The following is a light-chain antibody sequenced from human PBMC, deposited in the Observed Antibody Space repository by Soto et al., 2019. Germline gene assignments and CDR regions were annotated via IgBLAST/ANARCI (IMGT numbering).Light chain of an antibody. Sequence: QSALTQPRSVSGSRGQTVTISCTGSSSDIGAYNFVSWYQQFAGHAPKLLIFAVRKRPAGVPARFSASKSGNTASLTISWLVADDEDDYYCCSYAGSTVFDVFGTGTKLTVL. CDR1: SSDIGAYNF. J-gene: IGLJ1*01. CDR2: AVR. CDR3: CSYAGSTVFDV. V-gene: IGLV2-11*01.